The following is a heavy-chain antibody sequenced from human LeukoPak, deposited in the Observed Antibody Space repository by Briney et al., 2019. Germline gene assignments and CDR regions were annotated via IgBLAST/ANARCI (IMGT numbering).Heavy chain of an antibody. CDR1: VYTLTRDG. CDR3: ARGLYSSGWYPYNWFDP. D-gene: IGHD6-19*01. Sequence: ASVKGSCKAYVYTLTRDGISSVRQAPGQGLVWMGWICVHNDVRNYAQNFQGRVTMTTETSTSTAYMELGNLTSDDTAVYYCARGLYSSGWYPYNWFDPWGQGTLVIVSS. CDR2: ICVHNDVR. J-gene: IGHJ5*02. V-gene: IGHV1-18*04.